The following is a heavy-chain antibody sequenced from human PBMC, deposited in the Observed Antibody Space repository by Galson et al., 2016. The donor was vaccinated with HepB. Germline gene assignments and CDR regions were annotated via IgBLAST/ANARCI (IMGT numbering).Heavy chain of an antibody. Sequence: SVKVSCKASGNTFITYHMHWVRKAPGQGLEWMGIINPSSGTASSAQKFQGRLTLTRDTSISTAYMELSGLRSEDTAVYYCTRGVTGTTLIEYWGQGTLVTVSS. CDR3: TRGVTGTTLIEY. CDR2: INPSSGTA. V-gene: IGHV1-46*01. D-gene: IGHD1-7*01. J-gene: IGHJ4*02. CDR1: GNTFITYH.